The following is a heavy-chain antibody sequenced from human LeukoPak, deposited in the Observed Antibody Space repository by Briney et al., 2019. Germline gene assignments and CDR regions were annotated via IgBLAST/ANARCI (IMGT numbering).Heavy chain of an antibody. J-gene: IGHJ4*02. D-gene: IGHD6-13*01. CDR2: ISYDGSNK. CDR1: GFTFSSYA. Sequence: GGSLRLSCAASGFTFSSYAMHWVRQAPGKGLEWVAVISYDGSNKYYADSVKGRFTISRDNSKNTLYLQMNSLRAEDTAVYYCARGVGTLDYWGQGTLVTVSS. CDR3: ARGVGTLDY. V-gene: IGHV3-30-3*01.